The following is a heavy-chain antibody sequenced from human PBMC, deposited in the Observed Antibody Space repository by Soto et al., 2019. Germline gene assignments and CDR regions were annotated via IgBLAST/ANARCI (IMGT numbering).Heavy chain of an antibody. J-gene: IGHJ4*02. CDR3: ARECNDFWSGYYSGFDY. D-gene: IGHD3-3*01. Sequence: ASVKVSCKASGYTFTSYAMRWVRQAPGQRLEWMGWINAGNGNTKYSQKFQGRVTITRDTSASTAYMELSSLRSEDTAVYYCARECNDFWSGYYSGFDYWGQGTLVTVSS. V-gene: IGHV1-3*01. CDR2: INAGNGNT. CDR1: GYTFTSYA.